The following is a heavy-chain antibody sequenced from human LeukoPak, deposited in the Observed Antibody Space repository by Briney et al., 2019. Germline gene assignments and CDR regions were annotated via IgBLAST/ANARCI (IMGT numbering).Heavy chain of an antibody. CDR3: AKDKQYYARSGYYIRGNSFDP. J-gene: IGHJ5*02. D-gene: IGHD3-3*01. CDR2: ISGDGTTT. Sequence: PGGSLRLSCAASGFTFHDYAMLWVRQAPGKGLEWVSLISGDGTTTYYADSVKGRFTIHRDNSKNSLYLQMNSLRTEDTALYYCAKDKQYYARSGYYIRGNSFDPWGQGTLVTVSS. V-gene: IGHV3-43*02. CDR1: GFTFHDYA.